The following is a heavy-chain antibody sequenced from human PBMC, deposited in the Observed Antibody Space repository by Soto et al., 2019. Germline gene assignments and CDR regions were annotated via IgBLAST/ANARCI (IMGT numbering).Heavy chain of an antibody. V-gene: IGHV1-69*13. CDR2: IIPIFGTA. J-gene: IGHJ4*02. CDR1: GGTFSSYA. D-gene: IGHD1-26*01. CDR3: ARGTPRHLEWEPNTYYFDY. Sequence: SVKVSCKASGGTFSSYAISWVRQAPGQGLEWMGGIIPIFGTANYAQKFQGRVTITADESTSTAYMELSSLRSEDTAVYYCARGTPRHLEWEPNTYYFDYWGQGTLVTVSS.